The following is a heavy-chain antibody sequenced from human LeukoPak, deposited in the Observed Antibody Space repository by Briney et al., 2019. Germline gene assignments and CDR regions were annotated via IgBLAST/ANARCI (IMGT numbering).Heavy chain of an antibody. CDR1: GFTFSSYS. V-gene: IGHV3-48*02. D-gene: IGHD1-26*01. CDR3: ARVGGATAVTMYFEY. CDR2: MTTSGNTI. J-gene: IGHJ4*02. Sequence: GGSLRLSCAASGFTFSSYSMIWVRQAPGKGLEWLSFMTTSGNTIFYAESVKDRFTISRDNAKKSLYLQMNSLRDEDTAVYYCARVGGATAVTMYFEYWGQGTLVTVSS.